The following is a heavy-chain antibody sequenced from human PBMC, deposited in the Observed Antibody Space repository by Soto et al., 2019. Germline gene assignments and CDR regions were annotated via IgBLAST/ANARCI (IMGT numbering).Heavy chain of an antibody. D-gene: IGHD2-15*01. Sequence: PSQTLSLTCVISGDSVSSSSVAWNWVRQSPSRGLEWLGRTYYRSRWYSDFAVSVRGRIVINADTSKNQFSLQLNSVTSEDTAVYFCARSEEDSDYYYYGLDVWGQGTTVTVSS. V-gene: IGHV6-1*01. CDR1: GDSVSSSSVA. CDR2: TYYRSRWYS. J-gene: IGHJ6*02. CDR3: ARSEEDSDYYYYGLDV.